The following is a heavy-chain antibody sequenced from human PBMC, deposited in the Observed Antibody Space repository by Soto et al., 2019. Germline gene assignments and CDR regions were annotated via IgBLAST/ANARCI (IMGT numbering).Heavy chain of an antibody. Sequence: PSETLSLTCTVSGGSISSGGYYWSWIRQHPGKGLEWIGYIYYSGSTYYNPSLKSRVTISVDTSKNQFSLKLSSVTAADTAVYYCARATTMIVVDYWGQGTLVTVSS. J-gene: IGHJ4*02. CDR3: ARATTMIVVDY. CDR1: GGSISSGGYY. D-gene: IGHD3-22*01. CDR2: IYYSGST. V-gene: IGHV4-31*03.